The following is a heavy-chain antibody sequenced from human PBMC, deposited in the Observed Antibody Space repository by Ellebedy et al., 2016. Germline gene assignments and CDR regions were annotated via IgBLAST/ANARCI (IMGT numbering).Heavy chain of an antibody. J-gene: IGHJ4*02. CDR1: GFPFSFYG. D-gene: IGHD2-8*01. CDR2: ISNNGHST. Sequence: GGSLRLSCAGSGFPFSFYGMYWVRQAPGKRLEYISGISNNGHSTYYADSVTGRFTISRDNSRRTLYLQMTSLTPEDTAIYYFSMAFDFWGQGTPVTVS. V-gene: IGHV3-64D*06. CDR3: SMAFDF.